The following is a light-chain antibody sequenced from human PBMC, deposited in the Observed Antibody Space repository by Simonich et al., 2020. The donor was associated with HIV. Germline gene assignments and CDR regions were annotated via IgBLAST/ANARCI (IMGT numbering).Light chain of an antibody. CDR1: SSDVGSYNL. Sequence: QSALTQPASVSGSPGQSITISCTGTSSDVGSYNLVSWYQHYPGKAPKLMISEGIRRPSGVSNRFSGSKSVNTASLTISGLQAEDEADYYCCSYVNTYTWLFGGGTKLTVL. CDR3: CSYVNTYTWL. CDR2: EGI. V-gene: IGLV2-23*01. J-gene: IGLJ3*02.